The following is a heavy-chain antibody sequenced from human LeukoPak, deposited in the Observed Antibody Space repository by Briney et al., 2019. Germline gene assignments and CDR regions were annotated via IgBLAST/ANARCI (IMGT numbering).Heavy chain of an antibody. CDR3: AKYTTTSRKVGFDP. J-gene: IGHJ5*01. V-gene: IGHV4-31*03. CDR2: IYYSGST. D-gene: IGHD2-2*01. Sequence: SETLSLTCTVSGGSISSGDYYWSWIRQLPGKGLEWIGYIYYSGSTYYNPSLKSRLTMSVDTAKNQFSLRLRSVTAADTAVYYCAKYTTTSRKVGFDPWGQGTLIIVSS. CDR1: GGSISSGDYY.